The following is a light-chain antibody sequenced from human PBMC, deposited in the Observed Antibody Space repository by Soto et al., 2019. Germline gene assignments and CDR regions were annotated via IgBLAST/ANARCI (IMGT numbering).Light chain of an antibody. V-gene: IGLV3-1*01. Sequence: SYELTQPPSVSVSPGQTASITCSGDKLGSKYACWYQQKPGQSPVLVMYQDTKRPAGIPERVSGSNSGNTATLTISGTQAMDEADYYCQAWDSSTHVVFGGGTQLTVL. CDR2: QDT. J-gene: IGLJ2*01. CDR3: QAWDSSTHVV. CDR1: KLGSKY.